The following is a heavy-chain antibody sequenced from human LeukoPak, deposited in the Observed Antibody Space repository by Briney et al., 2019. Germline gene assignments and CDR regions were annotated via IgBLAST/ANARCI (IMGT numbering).Heavy chain of an antibody. CDR2: INPSGGST. D-gene: IGHD2-15*01. J-gene: IGHJ6*02. Sequence: GASVKVSCKASGYTFTSYYMHWVRQAPGQGLEWMGIINPSGGSTSYAQKFQGRVTMTRDTSTSTVYMELSSLRSEDTAVYYCARDRVYCSGGSCYWTPLYYYSGMDVWAQGPTVTVSS. CDR1: GYTFTSYY. V-gene: IGHV1-46*01. CDR3: ARDRVYCSGGSCYWTPLYYYSGMDV.